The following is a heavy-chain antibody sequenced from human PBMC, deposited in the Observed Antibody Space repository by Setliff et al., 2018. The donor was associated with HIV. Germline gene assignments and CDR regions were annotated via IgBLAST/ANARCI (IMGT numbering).Heavy chain of an antibody. D-gene: IGHD6-13*01. V-gene: IGHV4-59*11. CDR2: VYNSGGT. J-gene: IGHJ3*02. Sequence: ETLSLTCTVSGGSISSQYWSWIRQTPGKGLESIGYVYNSGGTNYNPSLKSRVTISVDTSKNQFSLRLSSVTAADTAVYYCARDRPSSSWYFNAFDIWGQGTMVTVSS. CDR3: ARDRPSSSWYFNAFDI. CDR1: GGSISSQY.